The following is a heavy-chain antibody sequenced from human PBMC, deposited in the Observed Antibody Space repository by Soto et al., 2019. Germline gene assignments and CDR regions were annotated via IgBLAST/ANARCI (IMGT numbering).Heavy chain of an antibody. CDR1: GGSISSYY. Sequence: SETLSLTCTVSGGSISSYYWSWIRQPAGKGLEWIGEINHSGSTNYNPSLKSRVTISVDTSKNQFSLKLSSVTAADTAVYYCASLGVVPAAIRNHNWFDPWGQGTLVTVSS. V-gene: IGHV4-34*01. D-gene: IGHD2-2*02. CDR3: ASLGVVPAAIRNHNWFDP. J-gene: IGHJ5*02. CDR2: INHSGST.